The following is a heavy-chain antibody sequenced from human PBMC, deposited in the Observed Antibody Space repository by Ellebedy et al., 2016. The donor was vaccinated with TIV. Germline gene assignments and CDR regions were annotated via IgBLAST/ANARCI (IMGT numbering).Heavy chain of an antibody. CDR1: GFTFSSYD. V-gene: IGHV3-13*04. J-gene: IGHJ6*02. CDR3: ARSGPSGRVRGEDYYYGMDV. D-gene: IGHD3-10*01. CDR2: IGTAGDT. Sequence: GESLKISXAASGFTFSSYDMHWVRQATGKGLEWVSAIGTAGDTYYPGSVKGRFTISRENAKNSLYLQMNSLRAGDTAVYYCARSGPSGRVRGEDYYYGMDVWGQGTTVTVSS.